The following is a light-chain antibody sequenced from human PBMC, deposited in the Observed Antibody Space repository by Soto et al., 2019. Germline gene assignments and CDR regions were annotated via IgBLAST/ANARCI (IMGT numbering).Light chain of an antibody. V-gene: IGKV1-5*01. CDR1: QSISSW. J-gene: IGKJ5*01. CDR2: DAS. Sequence: DIQLTQSPSTLSASVGDRVTITCRASQSISSWLDGYQQKPGKDHKLLIYDASSLESGVPSRFSGSGSGTEFTLTISSLQPDDFATYYCQQYNSYSPTFGQGTRLEIK. CDR3: QQYNSYSPT.